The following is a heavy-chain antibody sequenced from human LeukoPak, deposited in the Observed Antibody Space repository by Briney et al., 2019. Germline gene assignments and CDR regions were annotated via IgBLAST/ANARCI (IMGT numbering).Heavy chain of an antibody. CDR1: GFTFSSYS. J-gene: IGHJ6*03. CDR2: ISSSSSYI. CDR3: AKDGLGGFGDYMDV. Sequence: GGSLRLSCAASGFTFSSYSMNWVRQAPGKGLEWVSSISSSSSYIYYADSVKGRFTISRDNAKNSLYLQMNSLRAEDTAVYYCAKDGLGGFGDYMDVWGKGTTVTISS. V-gene: IGHV3-21*01. D-gene: IGHD3-10*01.